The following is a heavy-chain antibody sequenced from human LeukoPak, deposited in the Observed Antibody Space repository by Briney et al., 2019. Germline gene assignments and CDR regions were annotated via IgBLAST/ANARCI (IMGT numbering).Heavy chain of an antibody. V-gene: IGHV4-59*02. Sequence: KPSETLSLTCTVSGGSVSPYYWNWIRQPPGKGLEWIGYISYSGSTSFNPSLKGRVTISVDTSTNKFSLALSSVTAADTAVYYCARAGSYRLTMTLWGQGTLVTVSS. CDR2: ISYSGST. D-gene: IGHD4/OR15-4a*01. CDR3: ARAGSYRLTMTL. J-gene: IGHJ4*02. CDR1: GGSVSPYY.